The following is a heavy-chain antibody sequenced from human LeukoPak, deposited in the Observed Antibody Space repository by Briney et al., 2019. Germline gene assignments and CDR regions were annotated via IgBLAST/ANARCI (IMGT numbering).Heavy chain of an antibody. J-gene: IGHJ6*03. CDR3: AKDNCSSTSCLSKEEYYYYYYYMDV. Sequence: GGSLRLSCAASGFTFDRFTIHWVRQIPGKGLEWVSLINRRGHTFYADSVRGRFTISRDNNRNSVFLQMDSLRAGDTALYYCAKDNCSSTSCLSKEEYYYYYYYMDVWGKGTTVTVSS. D-gene: IGHD2-2*01. V-gene: IGHV3-43*01. CDR1: GFTFDRFT. CDR2: INRRGHT.